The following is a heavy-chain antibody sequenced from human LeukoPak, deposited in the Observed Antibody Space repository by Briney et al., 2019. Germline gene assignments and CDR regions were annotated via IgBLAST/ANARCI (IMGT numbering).Heavy chain of an antibody. CDR3: ARDLEWELLTGAFDI. D-gene: IGHD1-26*01. V-gene: IGHV1-2*02. CDR1: GYTFTGSY. J-gene: IGHJ3*02. CDR2: INPNSGGT. Sequence: ASVKVSCKASGYTFTGSYMHWVRQAPGQGLEWMGWINPNSGGTNYAQKFQGRVTMTRDTSIGTAYMELSRLRSDDTAVYYCARDLEWELLTGAFDIWGQGTMVTVSS.